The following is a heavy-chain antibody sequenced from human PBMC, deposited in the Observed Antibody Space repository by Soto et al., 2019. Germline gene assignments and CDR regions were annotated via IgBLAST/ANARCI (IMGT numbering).Heavy chain of an antibody. CDR2: IAYDGRNK. CDR1: GFTFSSYA. J-gene: IGHJ4*02. Sequence: QVQLVESGGGVVQPGRSLRLSCAASGFTFSSYAMHWVRQAPGKGLEWVAVIAYDGRNKYYADSVKGRFTISRDNSKNTLYLQMNNLRIDDTPVYYCARELERVFDYWGQGTLVTVSS. V-gene: IGHV3-30*04. CDR3: ARELERVFDY. D-gene: IGHD1-1*01.